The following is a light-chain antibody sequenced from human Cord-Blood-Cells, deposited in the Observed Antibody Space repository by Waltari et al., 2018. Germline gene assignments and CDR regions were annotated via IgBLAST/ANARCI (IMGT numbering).Light chain of an antibody. V-gene: IGKV1-39*01. CDR3: QQSYSTPMYT. J-gene: IGKJ2*01. CDR1: QSISSY. CDR2: AAS. Sequence: DIQMTQSPSSLSASVGDRVTITCRASQSISSYLNGYQQKPGKAPKLLIYAASSLQSGVPSRFSGSGSVTDFTLTISSLQPEDFATYYCQQSYSTPMYTFGQGTKLEIK.